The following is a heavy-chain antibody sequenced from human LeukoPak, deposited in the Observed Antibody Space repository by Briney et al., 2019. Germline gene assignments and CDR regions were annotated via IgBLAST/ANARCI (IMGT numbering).Heavy chain of an antibody. D-gene: IGHD6-6*01. CDR2: TYYRSKWYN. V-gene: IGHV6-1*01. CDR3: ARDHSSSSPYYYYYYMDV. CDR1: GDSVSSNSAA. J-gene: IGHJ6*03. Sequence: SQTLSLTCAISGDSVSSNSAAWNWIRQSPSRGLEWLGRTYYRSKWYNDYAVSVKSRITINPDTSKNQFSLQLNSVTPEDTAVYYCARDHSSSSPYYYYYYMDVWGKGTTVTVSS.